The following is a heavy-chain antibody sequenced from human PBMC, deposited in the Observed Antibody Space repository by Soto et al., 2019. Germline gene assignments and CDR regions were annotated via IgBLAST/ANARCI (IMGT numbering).Heavy chain of an antibody. V-gene: IGHV3-49*03. J-gene: IGHJ4*02. CDR2: IRSKTYGGTT. Sequence: GGSLRLSCAASGFSFSDTFMDWFRQAPGKGLEWVGFIRSKTYGGTTEYAASVKGRFTISRDDSKSIAYLQMNSLKIVDTAVYYCSTGDCRGGSCYSGLDYWGQGTLVTVSS. D-gene: IGHD2-15*01. CDR1: GFSFSDTF. CDR3: STGDCRGGSCYSGLDY.